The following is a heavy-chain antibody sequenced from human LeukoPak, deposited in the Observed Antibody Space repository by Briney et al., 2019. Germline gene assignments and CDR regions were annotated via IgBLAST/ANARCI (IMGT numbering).Heavy chain of an antibody. J-gene: IGHJ5*02. V-gene: IGHV3-33*06. Sequence: PGGSLRLSCAASGFTFNTYGMHWVRQAPGKGLEWVAVIWYDGSNKYYADSVKGRFTISRDNSKNTLYLQMNSLRDDDTAVYYCAKESSWGTVVTPGGPSAWGQGTLVTVSS. CDR1: GFTFNTYG. CDR3: AKESSWGTVVTPGGPSA. D-gene: IGHD4-23*01. CDR2: IWYDGSNK.